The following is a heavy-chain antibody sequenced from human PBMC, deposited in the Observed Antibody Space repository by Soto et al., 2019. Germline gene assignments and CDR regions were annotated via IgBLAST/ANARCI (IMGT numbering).Heavy chain of an antibody. Sequence: PSETLSLTCTVSGGSISSGGYYWSWIRQHPGKGLEWIGYIYYSGSTYYNPSLKSRVTISVDTSKNQFSLKLSSVTAADTAVYYCARGRPYGSLVAATQGAFDIWGQGTMVTVSS. V-gene: IGHV4-31*03. D-gene: IGHD2-15*01. CDR3: ARGRPYGSLVAATQGAFDI. CDR1: GGSISSGGYY. J-gene: IGHJ3*02. CDR2: IYYSGST.